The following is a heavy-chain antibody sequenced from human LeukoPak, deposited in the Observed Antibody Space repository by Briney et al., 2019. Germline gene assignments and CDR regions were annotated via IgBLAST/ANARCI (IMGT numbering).Heavy chain of an antibody. CDR1: GYTFTGYY. CDR2: INPNSGGT. Sequence: ASVKVSCKASGYTFTGYYMHWVRQAPGQGLGWMGWINPNSGGTNYAQKFQARVTMTRDTSISTAYMELSRLRSDDTAVYYCARVDVITLWFNPWGQGTLVAVSS. V-gene: IGHV1-2*02. CDR3: ARVDVITLWFNP. J-gene: IGHJ5*02. D-gene: IGHD3-10*01.